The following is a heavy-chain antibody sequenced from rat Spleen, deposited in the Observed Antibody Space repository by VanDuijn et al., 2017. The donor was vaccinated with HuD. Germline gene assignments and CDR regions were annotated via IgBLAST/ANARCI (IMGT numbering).Heavy chain of an antibody. CDR2: ISTGGGNT. Sequence: EVQLVESGGGLVQPGRSLKLSCAASGFTYSNYVMAWVSQAPTKGLEWVASISTGGGNTYYRDSVKGRFTISRDNAKNTLYLQMDSLRSEDTATYYCARPDGYTYVMDAWGQGASVTVSS. CDR3: ARPDGYTYVMDA. V-gene: IGHV5S13*01. CDR1: GFTYSNYV. D-gene: IGHD1-4*01. J-gene: IGHJ4*01.